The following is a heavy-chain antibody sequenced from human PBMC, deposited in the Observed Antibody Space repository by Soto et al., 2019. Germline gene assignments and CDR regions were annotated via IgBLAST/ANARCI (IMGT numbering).Heavy chain of an antibody. Sequence: QVQLVQSGAEVKKPGSSVKVSCKASGGTFSSYTISWVRQAPGQGLEWMGRIIPILGIANYAQKFQGRVTITADKSASTAYMELSSLRSEDTAVYYCASVDDSSGYRDYWGQGTLVTVSS. CDR1: GGTFSSYT. D-gene: IGHD3-22*01. CDR3: ASVDDSSGYRDY. J-gene: IGHJ4*02. V-gene: IGHV1-69*02. CDR2: IIPILGIA.